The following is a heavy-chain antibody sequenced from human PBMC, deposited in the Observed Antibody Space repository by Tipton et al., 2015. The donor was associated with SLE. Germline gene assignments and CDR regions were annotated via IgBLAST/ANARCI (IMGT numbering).Heavy chain of an antibody. V-gene: IGHV4-59*01. J-gene: IGHJ6*03. Sequence: TLSLTCTVSGDSFSGSYYNWIRQPPGKGLEWIGYIYHSGSTDYNPSLQSRVTISVDSSKNQFSLKLTSVTAADTAVYYCARALGQGLYYFYYMDVWGKGTSVTVSS. CDR1: GDSFSGSY. D-gene: IGHD3-10*01. CDR2: IYHSGST. CDR3: ARALGQGLYYFYYMDV.